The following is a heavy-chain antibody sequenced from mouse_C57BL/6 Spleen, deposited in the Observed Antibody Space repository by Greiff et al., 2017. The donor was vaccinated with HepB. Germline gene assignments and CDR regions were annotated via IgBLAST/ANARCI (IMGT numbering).Heavy chain of an antibody. V-gene: IGHV1-82*01. CDR3: ARRDIYDDYDVGAMDD. CDR1: GYAFSSSW. CDR2: IYPGDGDT. D-gene: IGHD2-4*01. J-gene: IGHJ4*01. Sequence: VQLKQSGPELVKPGASVKISCKASGYAFSSSWMNWVKQRPGKGLEWIGRIYPGDGDTNYNGKFKGKATLTADKSSSTAYMQLSSLTSEDSAVYCCARRDIYDDYDVGAMDDGGQGTSVTVSA.